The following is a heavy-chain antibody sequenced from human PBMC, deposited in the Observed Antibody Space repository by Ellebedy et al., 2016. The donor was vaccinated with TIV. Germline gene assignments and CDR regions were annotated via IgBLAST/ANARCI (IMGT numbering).Heavy chain of an antibody. CDR1: GFTFSNYW. Sequence: GGSLRLSCGTSGFTFSNYWMTWVRQAPGKGLEWVANIKKDGSEKYYVDSVKGRFSISRDNTKNSLYLQMNSLTDEDTAVYYCARDQWLGREYYFDSWGQGTLVTVSS. CDR3: ARDQWLGREYYFDS. V-gene: IGHV3-7*01. D-gene: IGHD6-19*01. J-gene: IGHJ4*02. CDR2: IKKDGSEK.